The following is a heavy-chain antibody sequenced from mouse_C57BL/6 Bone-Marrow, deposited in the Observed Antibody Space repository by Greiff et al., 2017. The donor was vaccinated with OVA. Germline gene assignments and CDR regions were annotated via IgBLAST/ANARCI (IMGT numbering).Heavy chain of an antibody. D-gene: IGHD1-1*01. Sequence: QVQLQQSAAELVRPGASVKLSCKASGYTFTDYYINWVKQRPGQGLEWIARIYPGSGNTYYNEKFKGKATLTAEKSSSTAYMQLSSLTSEDSAVYFCARDGSSYESYWGQGTTLTVSS. CDR1: GYTFTDYY. J-gene: IGHJ2*01. CDR3: ARDGSSYESY. CDR2: IYPGSGNT. V-gene: IGHV1-76*01.